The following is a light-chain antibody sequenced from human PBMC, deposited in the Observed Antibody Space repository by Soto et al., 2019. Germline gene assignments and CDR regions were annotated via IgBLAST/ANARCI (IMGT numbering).Light chain of an antibody. V-gene: IGKV3-20*01. Sequence: EIALTQSPGTLSLSPGERATLSCRASQSDSSSYLAWYQQKPGQAPRQLIYGASSRATGIPDRFSGSGSGTDFTLTITRLEPEDFAVYYCQHYRTSFGGGTRVEIK. CDR3: QHYRTS. CDR2: GAS. J-gene: IGKJ4*01. CDR1: QSDSSSY.